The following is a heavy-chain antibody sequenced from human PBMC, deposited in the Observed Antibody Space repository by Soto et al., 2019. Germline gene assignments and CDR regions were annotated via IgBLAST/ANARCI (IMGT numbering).Heavy chain of an antibody. Sequence: ESGGGVVQPGTSLRLSCAASAFSFSTSGMHWVRQAPGKGLEWVAAIWDDGGNKYYADSVRGRFTISRDNSNNMLFLQMNSLRAEDTALYYCARSSGSYFAAFYDTWGQGTLVSVSS. CDR1: AFSFSTSG. J-gene: IGHJ5*02. V-gene: IGHV3-33*01. D-gene: IGHD1-26*01. CDR2: IWDDGGNK. CDR3: ARSSGSYFAAFYDT.